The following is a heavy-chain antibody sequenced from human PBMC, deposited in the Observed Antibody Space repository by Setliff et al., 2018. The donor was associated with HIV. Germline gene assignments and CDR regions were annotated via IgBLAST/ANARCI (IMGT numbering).Heavy chain of an antibody. D-gene: IGHD6-19*01. CDR2: MNPNSGNT. Sequence: ASVKVSCKASGYTFTSYDINWVRQATGQGLVWMGWMNPNSGNTGYAQKFQGRVTMTRNTSISTAYMELSSLRSEDTDVYYCARGLAVAGKSYYSYYYMDVWGKGTTVTVSS. CDR3: ARGLAVAGKSYYSYYYMDV. V-gene: IGHV1-8*01. CDR1: GYTFTSYD. J-gene: IGHJ6*03.